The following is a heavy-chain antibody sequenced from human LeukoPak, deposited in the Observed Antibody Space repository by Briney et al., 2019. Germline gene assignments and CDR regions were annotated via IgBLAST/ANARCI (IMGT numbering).Heavy chain of an antibody. Sequence: SETLSLTCTVSGGSISSYYWSWLRQPPGKGLEWIGYIYYSGSTNYNPSLKSRVTISVDTSKNQFSLKLSSVTAADTAVYYCARQYCGSTGCYPYFDYWGQGTLVTVSS. D-gene: IGHD2-2*01. V-gene: IGHV4-59*01. CDR1: GGSISSYY. J-gene: IGHJ4*02. CDR2: IYYSGST. CDR3: ARQYCGSTGCYPYFDY.